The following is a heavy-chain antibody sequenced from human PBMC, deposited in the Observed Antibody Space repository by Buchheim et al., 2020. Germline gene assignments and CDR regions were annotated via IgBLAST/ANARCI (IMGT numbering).Heavy chain of an antibody. CDR2: ISGSGGTT. CDR1: AFTFSSYA. D-gene: IGHD2-21*02. Sequence: EVQLLESGGGLVQPGGSLRLSCAASAFTFSSYAMNWVRQAPGKGLEWVSTISGSGGTTYYADSVKGRFTISRDNSKNTLYLQMNTLRAEDTAVYYCAKDATAIPGWGATRHFDFWGQGTL. CDR3: AKDATAIPGWGATRHFDF. J-gene: IGHJ4*02. V-gene: IGHV3-23*01.